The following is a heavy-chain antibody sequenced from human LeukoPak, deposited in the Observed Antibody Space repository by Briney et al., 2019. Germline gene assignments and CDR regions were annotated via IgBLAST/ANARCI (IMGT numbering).Heavy chain of an antibody. D-gene: IGHD1-26*01. V-gene: IGHV3-21*01. CDR3: ARDVGASPKRSPYGMDV. Sequence: GGSLRLSCAASGFTFSSYSMNWVRQAPGKGLEWVSSISSSSSYIYYADSVKGRFTISRDNAKNSLYLQMNSLRAEDAAVYYCARDVGASPKRSPYGMDVWGQGTTVTVSS. J-gene: IGHJ6*02. CDR2: ISSSSSYI. CDR1: GFTFSSYS.